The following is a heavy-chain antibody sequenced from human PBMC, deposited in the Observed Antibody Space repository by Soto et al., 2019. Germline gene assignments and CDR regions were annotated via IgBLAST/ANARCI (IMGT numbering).Heavy chain of an antibody. D-gene: IGHD6-25*01. Sequence: EVQLVESGGGLVQTGGSLRLSCAASGFTFSAYWMSWVRQAPGKGLEWVANIKQAGSEKYYVDSVNGRFIISRDDAKNSLFLQVNSLRVEDTAVYYCAREKRANGYFDYWGQGTPVTVSS. J-gene: IGHJ4*02. CDR1: GFTFSAYW. V-gene: IGHV3-7*01. CDR2: IKQAGSEK. CDR3: AREKRANGYFDY.